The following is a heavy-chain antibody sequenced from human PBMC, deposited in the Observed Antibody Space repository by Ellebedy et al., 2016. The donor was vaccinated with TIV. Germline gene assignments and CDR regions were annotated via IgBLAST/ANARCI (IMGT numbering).Heavy chain of an antibody. D-gene: IGHD3-10*01. CDR2: IYHSGST. Sequence: SETLSLXXTVSGYSISSGYYWGWIRPPPGTGLEWIGSIYHSGSTYYNPSLKSRVTISVDTSKNQFSLKLGSVTAADTAVYYCARDGSYYYGSGSYYIPYYFDYWGQGTLVTVSS. CDR1: GYSISSGYY. CDR3: ARDGSYYYGSGSYYIPYYFDY. V-gene: IGHV4-38-2*02. J-gene: IGHJ4*02.